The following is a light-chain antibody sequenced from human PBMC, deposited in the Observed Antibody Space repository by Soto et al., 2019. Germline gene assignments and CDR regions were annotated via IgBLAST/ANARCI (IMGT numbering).Light chain of an antibody. Sequence: DIQMTQSPSSLSASVGDRVTITCRASQSISRNLNWYQQNPGKAPKLLIYAASSLQSGGPSRFSGSRSGTDFTLTISSLQPEDFATYSCQQSYSTPLTFGGGTKVEIK. CDR1: QSISRN. J-gene: IGKJ4*01. CDR2: AAS. V-gene: IGKV1-39*01. CDR3: QQSYSTPLT.